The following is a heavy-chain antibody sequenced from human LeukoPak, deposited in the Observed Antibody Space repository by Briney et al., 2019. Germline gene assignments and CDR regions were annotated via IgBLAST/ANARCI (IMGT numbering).Heavy chain of an antibody. J-gene: IGHJ4*02. D-gene: IGHD6-19*01. V-gene: IGHV3-43*02. CDR2: INGGGGSI. Sequence: GGSLRLSCAAPGFIFDNYDIHWVRQAPGKGLEWVSLINGGGGSIFYADSVRGRFTLSRENTRHSLSLQMSSLRSEATALYYCARESETSGGYDFWGQGTLVTVSS. CDR3: ARESETSGGYDF. CDR1: GFIFDNYD.